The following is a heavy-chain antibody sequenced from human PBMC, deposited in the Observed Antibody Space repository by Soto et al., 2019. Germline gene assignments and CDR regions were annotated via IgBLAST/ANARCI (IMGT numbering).Heavy chain of an antibody. CDR3: ARDQTKWLTDAFDI. CDR1: GYTFISYG. Sequence: HVPLVQSGAEVKKPGASLKVSCKASGYTFISYGVSWVRQAPGPGLEWLGWIRPYNGNTNYAQKFQGRIPMTTDTSTSTVYMDLRSLRTDDTAVYYCARDQTKWLTDAFDIWGQGTMVVVSS. D-gene: IGHD5-12*01. CDR2: IRPYNGNT. J-gene: IGHJ3*02. V-gene: IGHV1-18*01.